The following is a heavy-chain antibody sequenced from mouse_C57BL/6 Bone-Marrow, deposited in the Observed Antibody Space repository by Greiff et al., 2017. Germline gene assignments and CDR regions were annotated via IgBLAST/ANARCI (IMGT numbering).Heavy chain of an antibody. CDR1: GYTFTDYY. J-gene: IGHJ1*03. CDR3: ARSHYCGPWYFDV. D-gene: IGHD1-2*01. Sequence: EVQLQQSGPVLVKPGASVKMSCKASGYTFTDYYMNWVKQSHGKSLEWIGVINPYNGGTSYNQKFKGKATLTVDKSSSTAYMELNSLTSEDSAVYYCARSHYCGPWYFDVWGTGTTVTVSS. CDR2: INPYNGGT. V-gene: IGHV1-19*01.